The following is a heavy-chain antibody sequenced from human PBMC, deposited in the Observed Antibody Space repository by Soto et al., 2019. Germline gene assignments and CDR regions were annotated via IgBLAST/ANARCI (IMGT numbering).Heavy chain of an antibody. CDR3: ARGHSGTFDY. CDR2: IKQDGSEK. V-gene: IGHV3-7*01. D-gene: IGHD1-26*01. CDR1: GFTFSSYW. J-gene: IGHJ4*02. Sequence: HPGGSLRLSCEASGFTFSSYWMNWVRQAPGTGLEWVANIKQDGSEKYYVDSVKGRFTISRDNAKNSLYLQMNSPRAEDTAVYYCARGHSGTFDYWGQGALVTVSS.